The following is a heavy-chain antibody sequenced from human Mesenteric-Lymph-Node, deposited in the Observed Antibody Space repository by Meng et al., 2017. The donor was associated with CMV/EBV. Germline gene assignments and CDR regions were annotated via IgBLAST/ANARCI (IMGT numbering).Heavy chain of an antibody. CDR3: ARDVSTYYSFDS. Sequence: GESLKISCAASGFTFSSHAIHWVRQAPGRGLEWVAFISYDGNTKFYADSVKGRFTISRDNSKNTLALQMNSLRLEDTAPYHCARDVSTYYSFDSWGQGTLVTVSS. CDR2: ISYDGNTK. V-gene: IGHV3-30-3*01. CDR1: GFTFSSHA. J-gene: IGHJ4*02. D-gene: IGHD2/OR15-2a*01.